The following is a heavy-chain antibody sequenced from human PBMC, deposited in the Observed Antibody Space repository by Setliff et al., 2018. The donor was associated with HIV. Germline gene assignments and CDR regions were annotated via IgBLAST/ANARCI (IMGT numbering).Heavy chain of an antibody. Sequence: GGSLRLSCTASGFTFGNYWMTWVRQAPGKGLEWVANIKEDGSEKYYMDSVKGRFTISRDNAKNSLYLQMNSLRAEDTAVYYCARDATRGGDMDVWAKGTTVTVSS. CDR1: GFTFGNYW. D-gene: IGHD2-15*01. CDR2: IKEDGSEK. V-gene: IGHV3-7*01. J-gene: IGHJ6*03. CDR3: ARDATRGGDMDV.